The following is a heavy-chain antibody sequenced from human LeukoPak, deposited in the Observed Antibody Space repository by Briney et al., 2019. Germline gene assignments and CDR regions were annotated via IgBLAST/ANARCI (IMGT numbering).Heavy chain of an antibody. J-gene: IGHJ4*02. Sequence: SQTLSLTCAISGDSVSSNSAAWNWIRQSPSRGLEWLGRTYYRSRWYTDYAVSVKSRINISPDTSRNQFSLKLDSVTPEDTAVYYCARLDANFVDFWGQGTLVTVSS. CDR3: ARLDANFVDF. V-gene: IGHV6-1*01. CDR2: TYYRSRWYT. CDR1: GDSVSSNSAA. D-gene: IGHD1-7*01.